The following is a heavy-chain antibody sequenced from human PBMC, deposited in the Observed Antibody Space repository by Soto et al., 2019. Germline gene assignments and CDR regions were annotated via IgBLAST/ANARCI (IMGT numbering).Heavy chain of an antibody. Sequence: GGSLRLSCAASGFTFSSYAMHWVRQAPGKGLEWVAVISYDGSNKYYADSVKGRFTISRDNSKNTLYLQMNSLRAEDTAVYYCARDYRQLRPEYFQHWGQGTLVTVSS. CDR1: GFTFSSYA. V-gene: IGHV3-30*04. CDR3: ARDYRQLRPEYFQH. J-gene: IGHJ1*01. D-gene: IGHD6-6*01. CDR2: ISYDGSNK.